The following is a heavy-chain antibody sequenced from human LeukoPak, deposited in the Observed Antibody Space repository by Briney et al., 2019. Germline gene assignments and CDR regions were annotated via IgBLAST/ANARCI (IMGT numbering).Heavy chain of an antibody. Sequence: SVKVSCKASGGSFSDYPINWVRQAPGQGLEWLGGIIPKYSASNYAQAFQGRVTITADETTNTVYMEMSGLRPDDTAVYYCVRPDRIFGVPAAFDAWGQGTLVAVSS. D-gene: IGHD3-3*02. V-gene: IGHV1-69*13. CDR3: VRPDRIFGVPAAFDA. CDR2: IIPKYSAS. CDR1: GGSFSDYP. J-gene: IGHJ3*01.